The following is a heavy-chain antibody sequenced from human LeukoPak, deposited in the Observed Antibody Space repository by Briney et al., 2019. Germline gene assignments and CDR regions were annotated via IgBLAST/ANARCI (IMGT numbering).Heavy chain of an antibody. CDR3: SRESGAFSPFGY. Sequence: SETLSLICTVSGGSISSSNYYWGWIRQPPGKGLEWIGSIYYTGATNYNPSLKSRVTVSIDTSKNQFSLNLTSVTAADTAVYYCSRESGAFSPFGYWGQGTLVTVSS. D-gene: IGHD1-26*01. V-gene: IGHV4-39*07. CDR1: GGSISSSNYY. CDR2: IYYTGAT. J-gene: IGHJ4*02.